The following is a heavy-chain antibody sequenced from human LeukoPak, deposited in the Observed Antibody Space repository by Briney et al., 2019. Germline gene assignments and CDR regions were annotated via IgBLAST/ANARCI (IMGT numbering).Heavy chain of an antibody. J-gene: IGHJ6*02. CDR3: ARGPVDSSSALSYYYYGMDV. Sequence: GASVKVSCKASGYTFTSYDINWVRQATGQGLEWMGWMNPNSGNTGYAQKFQGRVTMTRNTSISTAYMELSSLRSEDTAVYYCARGPVDSSSALSYYYYGMDVWGQGTTVTVSS. V-gene: IGHV1-8*01. CDR2: MNPNSGNT. CDR1: GYTFTSYD. D-gene: IGHD6-6*01.